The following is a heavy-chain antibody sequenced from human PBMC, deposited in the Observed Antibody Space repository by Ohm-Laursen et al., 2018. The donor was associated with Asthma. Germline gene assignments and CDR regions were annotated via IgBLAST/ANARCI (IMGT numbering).Heavy chain of an antibody. CDR3: ARSYNYYRMGV. J-gene: IGHJ6*02. CDR2: INNDGSGT. V-gene: IGHV3-74*01. Sequence: SLRLSRSASGFTFSDYWLHWVRQAPGKGLVWVSHINNDGSGTTYADSVKGRFTISRDNAKNTLYLQMNSLTAEDTAVYYCARSYNYYRMGVWGQGTTVTVSS. CDR1: GFTFSDYW.